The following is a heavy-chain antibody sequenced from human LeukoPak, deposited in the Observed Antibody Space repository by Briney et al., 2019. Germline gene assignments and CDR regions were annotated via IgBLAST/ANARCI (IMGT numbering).Heavy chain of an antibody. J-gene: IGHJ4*02. Sequence: SETLSLTCTVSGGSISSYYWSWIRQPPGKGLEWIGYIYYSGSTNYNPSLKSRVTISVDTSKNQFSLKLSSVTAADTAVYYCARGYYDSEPDYWGQGTLVTVYS. CDR1: GGSISSYY. D-gene: IGHD3-22*01. V-gene: IGHV4-59*01. CDR2: IYYSGST. CDR3: ARGYYDSEPDY.